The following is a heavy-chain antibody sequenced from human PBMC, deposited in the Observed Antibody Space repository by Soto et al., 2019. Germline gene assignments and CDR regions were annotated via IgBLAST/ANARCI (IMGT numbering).Heavy chain of an antibody. J-gene: IGHJ4*02. V-gene: IGHV3-11*06. CDR3: ARLAVITAAGTSDY. CDR1: GFTFSDYY. Sequence: PGGSLRLSCAASGFTFSDYYMSWIRQVPGKGLEWVAYISGTSDSIPYADSVKGRFTISRDNAKNSLYLQMNSLRAEDTAVYYCARLAVITAAGTSDYWGQGTLVTVSS. CDR2: ISGTSDSI. D-gene: IGHD6-13*01.